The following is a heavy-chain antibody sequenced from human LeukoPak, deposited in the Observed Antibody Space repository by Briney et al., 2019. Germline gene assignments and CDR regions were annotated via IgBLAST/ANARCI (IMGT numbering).Heavy chain of an antibody. CDR3: AKDGGLSRSPWYFDY. CDR1: GFTFSSYA. CDR2: ISGSGGST. V-gene: IGHV3-23*01. Sequence: PGGSLRLSCAASGFTFSSYAMSWVRQAPGKGLEWVSAISGSGGSTYYADSVKGRFTISRDNSKNTLYLQMNSLRAEDTAVYYCAKDGGLSRSPWYFDYWGQGTLVTVSS. D-gene: IGHD6-6*01. J-gene: IGHJ4*02.